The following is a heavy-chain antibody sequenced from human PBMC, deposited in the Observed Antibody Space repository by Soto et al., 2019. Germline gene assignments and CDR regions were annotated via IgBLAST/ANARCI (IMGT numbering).Heavy chain of an antibody. CDR3: ARGRYSSDLDY. J-gene: IGHJ4*02. D-gene: IGHD5-18*01. Sequence: GGSLRLSCAASGFTFSSYDMHWVRQATGKGLEWVSAIGTAGDTYYPGSVKGRFTISRENVKNSLYLQMNSLRAEDTAVYYCARGRYSSDLDYWGQGTLVTVSS. V-gene: IGHV3-13*01. CDR1: GFTFSSYD. CDR2: IGTAGDT.